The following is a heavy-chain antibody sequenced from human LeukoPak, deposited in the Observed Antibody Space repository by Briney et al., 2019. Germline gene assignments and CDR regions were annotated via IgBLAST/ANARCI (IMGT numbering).Heavy chain of an antibody. J-gene: IGHJ3*02. Sequence: PGGSLRLSCAASGFTFSDYSMNWVRQAPGEGLEWVSSISISSNYIYYPDSLKGRFTISRDNAKNSLYLQINSLRAEDTTVYYCARGSRLGVVGRDAFDIWGQGTMVTVSS. CDR3: ARGSRLGVVGRDAFDI. D-gene: IGHD3-3*01. CDR1: GFTFSDYS. V-gene: IGHV3-21*01. CDR2: ISISSNYI.